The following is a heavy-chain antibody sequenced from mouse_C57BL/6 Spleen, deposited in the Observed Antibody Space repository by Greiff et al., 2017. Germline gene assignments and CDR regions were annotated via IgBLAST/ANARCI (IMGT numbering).Heavy chain of an antibody. CDR1: GYTFTDYY. V-gene: IGHV1-19*01. CDR3: ARGGERITTVVAKGYAMDY. D-gene: IGHD1-1*01. CDR2: INPYNGGT. J-gene: IGHJ4*01. Sequence: EVQGVESGPVLVKPGASVKMSCKASGYTFTDYYMNWVKQSHGKSLEWIGVINPYNGGTSYNQKFKGKATLTVDKSSSTAYMELNSLTSEDSAVYYCARGGERITTVVAKGYAMDYWGQGTSVTVSS.